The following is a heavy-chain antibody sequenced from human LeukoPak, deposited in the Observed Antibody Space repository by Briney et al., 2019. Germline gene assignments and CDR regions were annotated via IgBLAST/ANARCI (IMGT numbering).Heavy chain of an antibody. CDR2: IYYSGST. D-gene: IGHD6-13*01. V-gene: IGHV4-30-4*08. CDR1: AGSTSSGAYY. Sequence: PSETLSLTCTVSAGSTSSGAYYWSWIRQPPGKGLEWIGYIYYSGSTYYNPSLKSRVTISVDTSKNQFSLKLSTVTAADTAVYYCARGPGRWYPSNWFDPWGQGTLVTVSS. J-gene: IGHJ5*02. CDR3: ARGPGRWYPSNWFDP.